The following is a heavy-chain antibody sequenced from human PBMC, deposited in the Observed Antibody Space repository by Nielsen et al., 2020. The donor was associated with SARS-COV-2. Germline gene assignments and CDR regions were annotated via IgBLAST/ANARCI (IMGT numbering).Heavy chain of an antibody. CDR1: GGTFSSYA. Sequence: SVKVSCKASGGTFSSYAISWVRQAPGQGLEWMGRNIPILGIANYAQKFQGRVTITADKSTSTAYMELSSLRSEDTAVYYCASGSLIYAFDIWGQGTMVTVSS. V-gene: IGHV1-69*04. CDR3: ASGSLIYAFDI. CDR2: NIPILGIA. J-gene: IGHJ3*02. D-gene: IGHD3/OR15-3a*01.